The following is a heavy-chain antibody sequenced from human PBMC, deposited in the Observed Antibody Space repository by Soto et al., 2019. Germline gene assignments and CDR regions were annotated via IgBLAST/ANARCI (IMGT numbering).Heavy chain of an antibody. V-gene: IGHV4-30-2*01. CDR3: ARSSYYYGSGFDY. D-gene: IGHD3-10*01. CDR2: IYHSGST. J-gene: IGHJ4*02. CDR1: GGSISSGGYS. Sequence: TLSLTCAVSGGSISSGGYSWSWIRQPPGKGLEWIGYIYHSGSTYYNPSLKSRVTISVDRSKNQFSLKLSSVTAADTAMYYCARSSYYYGSGFDYWGQGTLVTVSS.